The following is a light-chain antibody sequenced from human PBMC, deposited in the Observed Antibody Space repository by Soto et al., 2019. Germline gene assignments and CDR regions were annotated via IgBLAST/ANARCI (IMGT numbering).Light chain of an antibody. J-gene: IGLJ2*01. CDR2: EVS. Sequence: QSVLTQPPAASESPGQSVTISCTGTSSDVGGYNCVSWYQQHPGKAPKLMIYEVSKRPSGVPDRFSGSKSGNTASLTVSGLQAEDEADYYCSSYAGSNIPVVFGGGTKLTVL. V-gene: IGLV2-8*01. CDR1: SSDVGGYNC. CDR3: SSYAGSNIPVV.